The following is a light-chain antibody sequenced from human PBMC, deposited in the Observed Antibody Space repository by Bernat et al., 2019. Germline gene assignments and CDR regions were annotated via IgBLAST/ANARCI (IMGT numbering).Light chain of an antibody. Sequence: SAPPQPASVSGSPGQSITISCTGTSSDVGGYKHVSWYQQHPGKGPKLMIYDVTNRPSGVSNRFSGSKYGNTASLTISGLQAEDEAEYYCSSYTSSRTHVFGTGTKVTVL. J-gene: IGLJ1*01. CDR3: SSYTSSRTHV. V-gene: IGLV2-14*03. CDR1: SSDVGGYKH. CDR2: DVT.